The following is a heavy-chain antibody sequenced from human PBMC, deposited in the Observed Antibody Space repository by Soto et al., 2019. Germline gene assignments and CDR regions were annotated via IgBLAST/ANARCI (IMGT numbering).Heavy chain of an antibody. CDR2: IYYSGTT. V-gene: IGHV4-31*02. D-gene: IGHD3-10*01. J-gene: IGHJ4*02. CDR1: TGAISSSGYY. Sequence: QVHLQESGPGLVRPSQTLSLTCSVSTGAISSSGYYWTWIRQHPGKGLEWIGYIYYSGTTYYNPSLKSRLSMSMDMSKNQFSLKLSSVTVADTAIYYCASVRVYGSGTYYNDYWGQGTLVTVSS. CDR3: ASVRVYGSGTYYNDY.